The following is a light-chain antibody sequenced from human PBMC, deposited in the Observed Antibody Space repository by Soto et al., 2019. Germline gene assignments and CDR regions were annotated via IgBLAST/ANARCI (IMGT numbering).Light chain of an antibody. CDR3: SSFASTDTPMV. CDR2: DVS. Sequence: QSALTQSASVSGSPGQSITIACTGTSSDVGGYNHVSWYQQHPGEAPKLRIYDVSSRPSGVSNRFSGSKAADTASLTISGLQAEDEADYYCSSFASTDTPMVFGGGTKLTVL. J-gene: IGLJ2*01. V-gene: IGLV2-14*03. CDR1: SSDVGGYNH.